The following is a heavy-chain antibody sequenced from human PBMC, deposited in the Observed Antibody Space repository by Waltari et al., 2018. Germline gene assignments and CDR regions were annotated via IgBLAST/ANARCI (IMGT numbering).Heavy chain of an antibody. CDR3: ARPDYRSSYYYYGMDV. J-gene: IGHJ6*02. CDR2: IWYDGSNK. D-gene: IGHD4-4*01. Sequence: QVQLVESGGGVVQPGRSLRLSCAASGFTFSSYGMHWVRQAPGKGLEWVAVIWYDGSNKYYADSGKGRFTISRDNSKNTLYLQMNSLRAEDTAVYYCARPDYRSSYYYYGMDVWGQGTTVTVSS. CDR1: GFTFSSYG. V-gene: IGHV3-33*01.